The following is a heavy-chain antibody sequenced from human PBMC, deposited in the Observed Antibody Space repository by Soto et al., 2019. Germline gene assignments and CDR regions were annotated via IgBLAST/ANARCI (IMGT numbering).Heavy chain of an antibody. CDR3: AKHKAVVVSAVFDY. Sequence: EVQLLESGGGLVQPGGSLRLSCAASGFTFTTYAMHWVRQAPGKWLEWVSTISSSGCGTYYADSVQCRFTISRDISMNTQCLQMNGLRAEDPVVSYSAKHKAVVVSAVFDYWGQVTLVTVSS. V-gene: IGHV3-23*01. D-gene: IGHD2-15*01. J-gene: IGHJ4*02. CDR2: ISSSGCGT. CDR1: GFTFTTYA.